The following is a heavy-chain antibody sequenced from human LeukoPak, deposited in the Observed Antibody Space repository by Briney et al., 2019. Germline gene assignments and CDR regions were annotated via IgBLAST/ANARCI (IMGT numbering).Heavy chain of an antibody. CDR1: GFTFSSYW. V-gene: IGHV3-7*01. Sequence: PGGSLRLSCAASGFTFSSYWMSWVRQAPGKGLEWVANIKQDGSEKYYVDSVKGRFTISRDNAKNSLYLQMNSLRAEDTAVYYCARGVRDSSGYHFDYWGQGTLVTVSS. CDR3: ARGVRDSSGYHFDY. D-gene: IGHD3-22*01. CDR2: IKQDGSEK. J-gene: IGHJ4*02.